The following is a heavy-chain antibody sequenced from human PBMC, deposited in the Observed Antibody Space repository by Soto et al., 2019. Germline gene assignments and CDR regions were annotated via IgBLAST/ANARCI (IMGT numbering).Heavy chain of an antibody. CDR2: ISFDGSNT. CDR3: AKDPTMAVDIPSGY. D-gene: IGHD3-10*01. Sequence: QVQLVESGGGVVQPGRSLRLSCAASGFTFSSYGMHWVRQAPAKGLEWVSVISFDGSNTYYADSVKGRFTISRDNSKNNLYLQMASLRPEDTAVYYCAKDPTMAVDIPSGYWGQGTLVIVSS. J-gene: IGHJ4*02. CDR1: GFTFSSYG. V-gene: IGHV3-30*18.